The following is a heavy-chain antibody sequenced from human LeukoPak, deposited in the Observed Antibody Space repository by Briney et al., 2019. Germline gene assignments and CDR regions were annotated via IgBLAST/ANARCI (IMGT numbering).Heavy chain of an antibody. CDR3: ARSGIAAAGPFDY. V-gene: IGHV3-30-3*01. CDR1: GFTFSSYA. Sequence: GGSLRLSCAASGFTFSSYAMHWVRQAPGKGLEWVAVISYDGSNKYYADSVKGRFTLSRDNSKNTLYLQMNSLRDEDTAVYYCARSGIAAAGPFDYWGQGTLVTVSS. CDR2: ISYDGSNK. J-gene: IGHJ4*02. D-gene: IGHD6-13*01.